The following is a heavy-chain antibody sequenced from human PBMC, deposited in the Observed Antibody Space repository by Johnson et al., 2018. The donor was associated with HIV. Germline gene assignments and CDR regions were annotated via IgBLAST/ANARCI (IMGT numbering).Heavy chain of an antibody. CDR2: IYSGGST. D-gene: IGHD5-24*01. CDR3: ARDHSRDEAFDI. Sequence: VLLVESGGGLVQPGGSLRLSCAASGFTVSSNYMSWVRQAPGKGLEWVSVIYSGGSTYYADSVKGRFTISRDNSKNTLYLQMNSLRAEDTAVYYCARDHSRDEAFDIWGQGAMVTVSS. J-gene: IGHJ3*02. CDR1: GFTVSSNY. V-gene: IGHV3-66*01.